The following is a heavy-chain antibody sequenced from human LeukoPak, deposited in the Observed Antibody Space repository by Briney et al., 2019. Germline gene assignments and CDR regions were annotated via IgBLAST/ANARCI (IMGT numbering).Heavy chain of an antibody. CDR2: IYTSGGT. V-gene: IGHV4-4*07. CDR1: GGSISSYY. D-gene: IGHD6-13*01. J-gene: IGHJ6*03. CDR3: ARAPGIAAAIGAAPYYYYYMDV. Sequence: SETLSLTCTVSGGSISSYYWSWIRQPAGKGLEWIGRIYTSGGTNYKPSLKSRVTMSVDTSKKQFSLELSSVTAADTAVYYCARAPGIAAAIGAAPYYYYYMDVWGKGTTVTISS.